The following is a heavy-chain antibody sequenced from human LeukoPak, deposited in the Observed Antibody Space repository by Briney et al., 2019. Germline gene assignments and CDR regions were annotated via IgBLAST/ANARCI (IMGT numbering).Heavy chain of an antibody. CDR2: ISYDGSNK. D-gene: IGHD5-18*01. CDR1: GFTFSSYG. J-gene: IGHJ6*02. Sequence: GGSLRLSCAASGFTFSSYGMHWVRQAPGKGLEWVAVISYDGSNKYYADSVKGRFTISRDNSKNTLYLQMSSLRAEDTAVYYCANSAGSYGYVGPNYYYGMDVWGQGTTVTVSS. V-gene: IGHV3-30*18. CDR3: ANSAGSYGYVGPNYYYGMDV.